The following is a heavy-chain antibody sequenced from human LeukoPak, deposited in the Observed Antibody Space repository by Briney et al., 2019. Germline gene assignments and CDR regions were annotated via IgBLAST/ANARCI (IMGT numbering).Heavy chain of an antibody. CDR1: GDSISSYS. Sequence: PSETLSLTCTVSGDSISSYSWSWIRQPPGKGLEWIGYIYYTGSTNYNPSLKSRATISVDTSKNQFSLKLSSVTAADTAVYYCARGDGYNLVYWGQGTLVSVSS. V-gene: IGHV4-59*08. J-gene: IGHJ4*02. CDR3: ARGDGYNLVY. D-gene: IGHD5-24*01. CDR2: IYYTGST.